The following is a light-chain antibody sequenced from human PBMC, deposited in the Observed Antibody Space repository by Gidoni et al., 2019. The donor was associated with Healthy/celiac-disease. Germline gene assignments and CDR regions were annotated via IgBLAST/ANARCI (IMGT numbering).Light chain of an antibody. V-gene: IGKV3-11*01. CDR1: QSVSSY. Sequence: ELLLTQSPATLSLSPGERATLSCRDSQSVSSYVAWYQQKPGQAPRLLSYDAANRAKGIPARFSGRGSGTDFTLTISSLEPEDLAVYYCQQRSNWLLTFGGGTKVEIK. CDR3: QQRSNWLLT. J-gene: IGKJ4*01. CDR2: DAA.